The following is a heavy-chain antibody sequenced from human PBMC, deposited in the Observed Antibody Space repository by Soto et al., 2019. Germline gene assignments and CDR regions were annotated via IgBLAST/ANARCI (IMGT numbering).Heavy chain of an antibody. V-gene: IGHV4-59*01. CDR1: GGSISSYY. J-gene: IGHJ5*02. D-gene: IGHD3-10*01. Sequence: QVQLQESGPGLVKPSETLSLTCTVSGGSISSYYWSWIRQPPGKGLEWIGYIYYSGSTNYNPSLKSRVTISVDPSKNQFSLKLSSVTAADTAVYYCARAKGSGSYYPSPGRIGFDPWGQGTLVTVSS. CDR2: IYYSGST. CDR3: ARAKGSGSYYPSPGRIGFDP.